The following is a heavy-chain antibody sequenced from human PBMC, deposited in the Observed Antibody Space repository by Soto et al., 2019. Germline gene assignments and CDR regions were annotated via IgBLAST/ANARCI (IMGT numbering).Heavy chain of an antibody. CDR1: GGSISGYY. V-gene: IGHV4-59*01. J-gene: IGHJ5*02. Sequence: QVQLQESGPGLVKPSETLSLTCTVSGGSISGYYWSWIRQPPGKQLEWIGSISYSGSTNYNPSLKSRVTISVDTSKNQFSLNLRSVTAADTAVYYCARDIRDREYDYNWFDPWGQGTLVIVSS. D-gene: IGHD3-3*01. CDR2: ISYSGST. CDR3: ARDIRDREYDYNWFDP.